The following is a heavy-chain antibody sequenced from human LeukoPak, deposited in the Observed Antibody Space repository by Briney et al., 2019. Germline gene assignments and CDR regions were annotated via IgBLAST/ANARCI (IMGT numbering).Heavy chain of an antibody. J-gene: IGHJ4*02. CDR1: GFTFSSYA. V-gene: IGHV3-30*04. D-gene: IGHD3-3*01. CDR3: ARVRTFDY. CDR2: ISYDGSNK. Sequence: GGSLRLSCAASGFTFSSYAMHWVRQAPGKGLEWVAVISYDGSNKYYADSVKGRFTISRDNSKNTLYLQMNSLRAEDTAVYYCARVRTFDYWGQGTLVTVSS.